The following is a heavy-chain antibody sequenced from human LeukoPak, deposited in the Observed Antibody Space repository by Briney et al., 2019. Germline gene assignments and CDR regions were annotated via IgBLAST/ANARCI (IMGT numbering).Heavy chain of an antibody. CDR2: INDGNGNT. CDR1: GYGFTTYA. J-gene: IGHJ3*02. V-gene: IGHV1-3*01. Sequence: ASVKVSCKASGYGFTTYAMYWVRQAPGQRLEWKGWINDGNGNTKYSQKFQGRVTMTRDTSASTAYMELSSLRFEDTAVYYCASDGFDIWGQGTMVTVSS. CDR3: ASDGFDI.